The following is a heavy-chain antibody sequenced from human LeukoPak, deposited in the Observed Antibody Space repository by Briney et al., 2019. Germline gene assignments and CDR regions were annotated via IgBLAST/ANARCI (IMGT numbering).Heavy chain of an antibody. V-gene: IGHV3-21*01. CDR1: GFTFSSYS. CDR3: AREMCSSSSGDY. D-gene: IGHD6-6*01. CDR2: ISSSSSYI. J-gene: IGHJ4*02. Sequence: GGSLRLSCAASGFTFSSYSMNWVRQAPGKRLEWVSSISSSSSYIYYADSVKGRFTISRDNAKNSLYLQMNSLRAEDTAVYYCAREMCSSSSGDYWGQGTLVTVSS.